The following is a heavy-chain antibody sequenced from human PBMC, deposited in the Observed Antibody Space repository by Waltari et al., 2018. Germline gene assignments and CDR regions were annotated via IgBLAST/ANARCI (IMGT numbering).Heavy chain of an antibody. V-gene: IGHV4-39*01. Sequence: QLQLQESCPGLVKPSETLSLTCPVPGGSISDRRHYWGWIRQPAGKGLEWIGSIYYTGSTSYNPSLKSRVTISVDTSKNQFSLKLTSVTAADTAVYYCPRHGVIGTKIFDYWGQGTLVTVSS. D-gene: IGHD2-21*01. CDR3: PRHGVIGTKIFDY. CDR1: GGSISDRRHY. J-gene: IGHJ4*02. CDR2: IYYTGST.